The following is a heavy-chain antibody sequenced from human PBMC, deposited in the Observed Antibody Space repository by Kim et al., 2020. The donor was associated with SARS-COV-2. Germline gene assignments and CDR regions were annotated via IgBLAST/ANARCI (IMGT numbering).Heavy chain of an antibody. J-gene: IGHJ4*02. D-gene: IGHD3-10*01. V-gene: IGHV1-3*01. Sequence: ASVKVSCKASGYTFTSYAMHWVRQAPGQRLEWMGWINGGNGNTKYSQKFQGRVTITRDTSASTAYMELSSLRFVDTAVYYCARGRRYYGSGSNSPYDYWGQGTLGTVSS. CDR3: ARGRRYYGSGSNSPYDY. CDR2: INGGNGNT. CDR1: GYTFTSYA.